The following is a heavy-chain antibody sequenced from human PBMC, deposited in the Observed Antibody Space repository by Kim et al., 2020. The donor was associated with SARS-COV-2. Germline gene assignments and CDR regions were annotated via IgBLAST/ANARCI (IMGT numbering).Heavy chain of an antibody. Sequence: GGSLRLSCAASGFTFSSYAMHWVRQAPGKGLEYVSAISSNGGTTYYANYVKGRFSISRDNSKNTLYLQMGSLRAEDMAVYYCARGMTTVVSRLEYWGQGTLVTVSS. J-gene: IGHJ4*02. CDR3: ARGMTTVVSRLEY. V-gene: IGHV3-64*01. CDR1: GFTFSSYA. CDR2: ISSNGGTT. D-gene: IGHD4-17*01.